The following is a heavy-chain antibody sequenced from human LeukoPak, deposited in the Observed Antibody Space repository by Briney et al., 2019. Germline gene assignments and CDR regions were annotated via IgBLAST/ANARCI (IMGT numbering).Heavy chain of an antibody. Sequence: SETLSLTCAVYGGSFSGYYWSWIRQPPGKGLEWIGEINHSGSTNYNPSLKSRVTISVDTSKNQFSLKLSSVTAADTAVYYCARHMDNWNYDWFDPWGQGTLVTVSS. J-gene: IGHJ5*02. D-gene: IGHD1-7*01. CDR3: ARHMDNWNYDWFDP. V-gene: IGHV4-34*01. CDR1: GGSFSGYY. CDR2: INHSGST.